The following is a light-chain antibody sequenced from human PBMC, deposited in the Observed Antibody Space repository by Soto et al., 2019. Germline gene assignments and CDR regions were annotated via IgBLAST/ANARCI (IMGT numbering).Light chain of an antibody. CDR3: QQYYSYPPT. V-gene: IGKV1-8*01. J-gene: IGKJ1*01. CDR1: QGISSY. CDR2: AAS. Sequence: AIRMTQSPSSFSASTGDRVTTTCRASQGISSYLAWYQQKPGKAPKLLIYAASTLQSGVPSRFSGSGSGTDFTLTISCLQSEDFATYYCQQYYSYPPTFGQGTKV.